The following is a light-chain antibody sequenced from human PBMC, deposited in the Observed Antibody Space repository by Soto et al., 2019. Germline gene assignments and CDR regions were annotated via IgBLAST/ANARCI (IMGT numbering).Light chain of an antibody. CDR2: YDS. J-gene: IGLJ3*02. V-gene: IGLV3-21*04. CDR3: PVWDSSSDLWV. Sequence: SYELTQPPSVSVAPGKTARITCGGNNIGSKRVHWYQQKPGQAPVLVIYYDSDRPSGIPERFSGSNSGNTATLTISRVEAGDEADYYCPVWDSSSDLWVFGGGTKVTVL. CDR1: NIGSKR.